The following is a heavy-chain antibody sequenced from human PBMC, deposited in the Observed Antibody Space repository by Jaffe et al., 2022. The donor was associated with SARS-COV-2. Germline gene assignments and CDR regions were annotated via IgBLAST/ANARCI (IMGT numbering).Heavy chain of an antibody. CDR2: INQDGSDI. Sequence: EVQLVESGGGLVQPGGSLRLSCAASGFTFSSYWMSWVRQAPGKGLEWVANINQDGSDIYSVDSVKGRFTISRDNAKNSLSLQMNSLRAEDTAVYYCVTYHVSSGYFDHWGQGTLVTVSS. CDR3: VTYHVSSGYFDH. CDR1: GFTFSSYW. V-gene: IGHV3-7*03. D-gene: IGHD3-22*01. J-gene: IGHJ4*02.